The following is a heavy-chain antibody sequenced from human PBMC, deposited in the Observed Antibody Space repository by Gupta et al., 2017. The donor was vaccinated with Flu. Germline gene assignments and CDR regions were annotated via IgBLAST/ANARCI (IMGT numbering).Heavy chain of an antibody. D-gene: IGHD4-23*01. CDR2: SYTSGST. Sequence: QVQLQESGPGLVKPSETLPITCTVSGGSISSYYWSWIRQPAGKGLEWIGRSYTSGSTNYNPSLKSRVTMSVDTSKNQFSLKLSSVTAADTAVYYCARVLDDYGGNGLDPWGQGTLVTVSS. J-gene: IGHJ5*02. CDR3: ARVLDDYGGNGLDP. V-gene: IGHV4-4*07. CDR1: GGSISSYY.